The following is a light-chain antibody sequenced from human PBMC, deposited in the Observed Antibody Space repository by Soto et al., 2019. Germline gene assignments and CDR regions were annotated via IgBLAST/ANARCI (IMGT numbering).Light chain of an antibody. CDR2: GAS. CDR1: QSVSSSY. CDR3: QQRSNWRRT. V-gene: IGKV3D-20*02. J-gene: IGKJ1*01. Sequence: EIVLTQSPATLSLSPGERATLSCRASQSVSSSYLAWYQQKPGQAPRLLIYGASSRATGIPARFSGSGSGTDFTLTISSLEPEDFAVYYCQQRSNWRRTFGQGTKVDIK.